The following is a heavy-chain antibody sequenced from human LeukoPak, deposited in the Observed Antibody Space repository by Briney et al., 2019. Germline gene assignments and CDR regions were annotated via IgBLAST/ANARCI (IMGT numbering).Heavy chain of an antibody. Sequence: PSETLSLTCTVSGYSISSGYYWGWIRQPPGKGLEWIGSIYHSGSTNYNPSLTSRVTISVDTSKNQFSLKLSSVTAADTAVYYCARSNSGLPSDYWGQGTLVTVSS. V-gene: IGHV4-38-2*02. CDR1: GYSISSGYY. CDR3: ARSNSGLPSDY. CDR2: IYHSGST. J-gene: IGHJ4*02. D-gene: IGHD1-26*01.